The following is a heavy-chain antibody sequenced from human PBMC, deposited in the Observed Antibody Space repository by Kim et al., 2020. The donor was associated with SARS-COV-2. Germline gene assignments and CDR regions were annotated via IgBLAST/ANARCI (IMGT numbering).Heavy chain of an antibody. CDR1: GFTFSSYW. Sequence: GGSLRLSCAASGFTFSSYWMSWVRQAPGKGLEWVANIKQDGSEKYYVDSVKGRFTISRDNAKNSLYLQMNSLRAEDTAVYYCARGVRYSSGERDYWGQGTLVTVSS. V-gene: IGHV3-7*04. CDR3: ARGVRYSSGERDY. J-gene: IGHJ4*02. CDR2: IKQDGSEK. D-gene: IGHD6-19*01.